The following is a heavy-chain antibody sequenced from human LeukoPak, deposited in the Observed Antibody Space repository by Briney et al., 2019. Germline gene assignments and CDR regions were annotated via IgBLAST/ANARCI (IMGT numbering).Heavy chain of an antibody. CDR3: AKLGILQTYYDFWSGLLGWFDP. D-gene: IGHD3-3*01. V-gene: IGHV3-23*01. CDR1: GFTFSSYA. J-gene: IGHJ5*02. Sequence: PGGSLRLSCAASGFTFSSYAMSWVRQAPGKGLEWVSAISGSGGSTYYADSVKGRFTISRDNSKNTLYLQMNSLRAEDTAVYYCAKLGILQTYYDFWSGLLGWFDPWGQGTLVTVSS. CDR2: ISGSGGST.